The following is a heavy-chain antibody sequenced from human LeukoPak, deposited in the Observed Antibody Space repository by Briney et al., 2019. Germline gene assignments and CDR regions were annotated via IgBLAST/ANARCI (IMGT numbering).Heavy chain of an antibody. J-gene: IGHJ5*02. D-gene: IGHD6-19*01. V-gene: IGHV3-23*01. CDR2: ISTSSDTI. Sequence: GGSLRLSCAASGFIFRSYSMNWVRQAPGKGLEWVSFISTSSDTISYADSVKGRFTISRDNSKNTVYLQMNSLRAEDTAVYYCAKDTSSGWPNWFDPWGQGTLVTVSS. CDR3: AKDTSSGWPNWFDP. CDR1: GFIFRSYS.